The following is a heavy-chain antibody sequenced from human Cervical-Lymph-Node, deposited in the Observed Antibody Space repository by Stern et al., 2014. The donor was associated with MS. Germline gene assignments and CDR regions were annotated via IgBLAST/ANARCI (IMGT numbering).Heavy chain of an antibody. CDR2: IWHDGSHK. D-gene: IGHD3-22*01. CDR3: ARSYDSSGSDY. Sequence: VQLVESGGGVGQPGRSLRLSCAASGFNFSSYLMHWVRQAPGKGLEWVAIIWHDGSHKYYADSVKGRFTISRDNSKNTVYLQMSSLRAEDTAVYYCARSYDSSGSDYWGQGTLVTVSS. V-gene: IGHV3-33*01. J-gene: IGHJ4*02. CDR1: GFNFSSYL.